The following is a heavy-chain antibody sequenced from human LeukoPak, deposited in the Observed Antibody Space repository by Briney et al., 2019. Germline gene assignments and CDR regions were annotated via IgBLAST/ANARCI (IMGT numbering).Heavy chain of an antibody. CDR1: GFTFSSYG. CDR2: ISYDGSNK. D-gene: IGHD6-13*01. V-gene: IGHV3-30*18. CDR3: AKDLGYSSSWTDYYYYYGLDV. Sequence: GGSLRLSCAASGFTFSSYGMHWVRQAPGKGLEWVAVISYDGSNKYYADSVKGRFTISRDNSKNTLYLQMNSLRAEDTAVYYCAKDLGYSSSWTDYYYYYGLDVWGQGTTVTVSS. J-gene: IGHJ6*02.